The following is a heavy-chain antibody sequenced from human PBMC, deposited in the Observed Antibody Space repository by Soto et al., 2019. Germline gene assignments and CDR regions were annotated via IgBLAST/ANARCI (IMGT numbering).Heavy chain of an antibody. J-gene: IGHJ4*02. Sequence: PVGSLRLSCAASGFTFSNYWMHWVRQAPGKGLVWVSRINTDGSRTSYADSVKGRFTISRDNAKNTLYLQMNSLRAEDTAVYYCTPDSSGYWHWGQGTLVTVSS. D-gene: IGHD3-22*01. V-gene: IGHV3-74*01. CDR2: INTDGSRT. CDR3: TPDSSGYWH. CDR1: GFTFSNYW.